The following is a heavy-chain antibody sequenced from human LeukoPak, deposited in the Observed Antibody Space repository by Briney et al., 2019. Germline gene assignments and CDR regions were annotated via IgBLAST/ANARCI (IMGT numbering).Heavy chain of an antibody. V-gene: IGHV4-34*01. CDR3: ARRPVLLWFGELSGYFDY. D-gene: IGHD3-10*01. Sequence: SETLSLTCAVYGGSFSGYYWSWLRQPPGKGLEWIGEINHSGSTNYNPSLKSRVTISVDTSKNQFSLKLSSVTAADTAVYYCARRPVLLWFGELSGYFDYWGQGTLVTVSS. J-gene: IGHJ4*02. CDR1: GGSFSGYY. CDR2: INHSGST.